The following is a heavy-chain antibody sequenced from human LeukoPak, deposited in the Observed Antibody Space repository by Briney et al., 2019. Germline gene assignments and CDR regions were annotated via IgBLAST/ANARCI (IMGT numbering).Heavy chain of an antibody. CDR3: TRDRVGLWWFN. D-gene: IGHD2-21*01. Sequence: GGSLRLSCTASGSTSGDDALNWFRPAPGKGLEWVGFIRSKTYGGTTEYAASVKGRFTISRDDSKSIAYLQMNSLKTEDTAVYYCTRDRVGLWWFNWGQGTLVTVSS. J-gene: IGHJ4*02. CDR1: GSTSGDDA. CDR2: IRSKTYGGTT. V-gene: IGHV3-49*03.